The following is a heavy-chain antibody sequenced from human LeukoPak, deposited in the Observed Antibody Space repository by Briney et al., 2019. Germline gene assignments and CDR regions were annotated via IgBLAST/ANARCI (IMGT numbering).Heavy chain of an antibody. J-gene: IGHJ6*03. D-gene: IGHD3-3*01. CDR2: ISGSGGTT. V-gene: IGHV3-23*01. CDR1: GFTFSSYA. Sequence: GGSLRLSCAASGFTFSSYAMSWVRQSPGKGLEWVSAISGSGGTTYYADYVKGRFTISRDNSKNTLYLQVNSLRAEDTAVYYCAKDILVRFLEWLLSSPLYDVWGKGTTVTVSS. CDR3: AKDILVRFLEWLLSSPLYDV.